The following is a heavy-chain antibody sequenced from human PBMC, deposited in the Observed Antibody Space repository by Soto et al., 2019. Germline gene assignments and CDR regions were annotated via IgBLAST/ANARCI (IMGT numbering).Heavy chain of an antibody. CDR2: ISSSSSYI. Sequence: GGSLRLSCAASGFTFSSYSMNWVRQAPGKGLEWVSSISSSSSYIYYADSVKGRFTISRDNAKNSLYLQMNSLRAEDTAVYYCARLAAAGTLGWFDPWGQGTLVTVS. J-gene: IGHJ5*02. CDR3: ARLAAAGTLGWFDP. CDR1: GFTFSSYS. D-gene: IGHD6-13*01. V-gene: IGHV3-21*01.